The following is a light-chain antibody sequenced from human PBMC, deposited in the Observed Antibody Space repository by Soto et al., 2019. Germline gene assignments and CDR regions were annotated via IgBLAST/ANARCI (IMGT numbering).Light chain of an antibody. CDR1: SGHSSSA. CDR2: VNSDGSH. J-gene: IGLJ3*02. CDR3: QPWGVGIHWV. V-gene: IGLV4-69*01. Sequence: QSVLTQSPSASASLGASVKLTYTLSSGHSSSAIAWHQQQPEKGLRYLMKVNSDGSHRKGDGIPDRFSGSSSGAERYLTIPGLQSEEGADYHCQPWGVGIHWVFGGGTKLTVL.